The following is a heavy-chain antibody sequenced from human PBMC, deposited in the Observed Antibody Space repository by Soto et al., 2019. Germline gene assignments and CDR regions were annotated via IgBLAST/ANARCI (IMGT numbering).Heavy chain of an antibody. D-gene: IGHD3-10*01. V-gene: IGHV2-5*08. Sequence: LRLSCAASGFTFRIYAMHWIRQPPGKALEWLALIYWDDDKRYSPSLKSRLTITKDTSKNQVVLTVTNMDPVDTATYFCAQFRTGNNWFGPWGQGTLVTVSS. J-gene: IGHJ5*02. CDR2: IYWDDDK. CDR3: AQFRTGNNWFGP. CDR1: GFTFRIYA.